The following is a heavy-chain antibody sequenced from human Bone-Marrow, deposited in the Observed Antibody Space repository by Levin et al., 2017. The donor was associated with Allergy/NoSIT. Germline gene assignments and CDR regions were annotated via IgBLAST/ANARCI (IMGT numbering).Heavy chain of an antibody. Sequence: LSLPCAASGFTFDDYAMHWVRQAPGKGLEWVSGISWNSGSIGYADSVKGRFTISRDNAKNSLYLQMNSLRAEDTALYYCAKAGWDYDSRVDYWGQGTLVTVSS. CDR3: AKAGWDYDSRVDY. CDR2: ISWNSGSI. CDR1: GFTFDDYA. V-gene: IGHV3-9*01. J-gene: IGHJ4*02. D-gene: IGHD3-22*01.